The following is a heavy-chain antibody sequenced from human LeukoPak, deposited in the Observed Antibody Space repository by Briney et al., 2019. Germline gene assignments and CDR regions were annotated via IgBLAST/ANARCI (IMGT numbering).Heavy chain of an antibody. CDR2: ISYDGSNK. CDR1: GFTFSSYG. V-gene: IGHV3-30*18. J-gene: IGHJ4*02. D-gene: IGHD3-9*01. CDR3: AKGVHYDILTGYYGIDY. Sequence: GGSLRLSCAASGFTFSSYGMHWVRQAPGKGLKWVAVISYDGSNKYYADSVKGRFTISRDNSKNTLYLQMNSLRAEDTAVYYCAKGVHYDILTGYYGIDYWGQGTLVTVSS.